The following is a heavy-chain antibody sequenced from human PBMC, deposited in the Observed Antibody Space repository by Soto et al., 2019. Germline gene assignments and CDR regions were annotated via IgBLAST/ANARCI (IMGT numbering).Heavy chain of an antibody. V-gene: IGHV1-46*01. CDR2: INPSGGST. J-gene: IGHJ3*02. Sequence: ASVKVSCKASGYTFTSYYMHWVRQAPGQGLEWMGIINPSGGSTSYAQKFQGRVTMTRDTSTGTVYMELSSLRSEDTAVYYCARAGATVVTPDAFDIWGQGTMVTVSS. CDR1: GYTFTSYY. CDR3: ARAGATVVTPDAFDI. D-gene: IGHD4-17*01.